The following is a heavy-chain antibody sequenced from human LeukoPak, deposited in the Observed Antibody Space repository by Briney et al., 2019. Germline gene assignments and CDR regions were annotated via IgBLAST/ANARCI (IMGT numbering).Heavy chain of an antibody. Sequence: SETLSLTCTVSGGSISDNYWSWIRQPPGKGLEWIGYAYYSGHTNYNSSLKSRVTMSLDTSKSQFSLKLSSVTAADTAVYYCARARVVGAVDAFDIWGQGTMVTVSS. CDR2: AYYSGHT. D-gene: IGHD1-26*01. J-gene: IGHJ3*02. CDR3: ARARVVGAVDAFDI. CDR1: GGSISDNY. V-gene: IGHV4-59*01.